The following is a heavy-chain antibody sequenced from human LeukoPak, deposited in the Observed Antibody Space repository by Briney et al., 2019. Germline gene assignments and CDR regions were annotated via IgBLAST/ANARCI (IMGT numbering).Heavy chain of an antibody. J-gene: IGHJ5*02. Sequence: GESLKISCKGSGYSFTSYWIGWVRQMPGKGLEWMGIIYPGDSDTRYSPPFQGQVTISADKSISTAYLQWSSLKASDTAMYYCARQPIAARPHNWFDPWGQGTLVTVSS. CDR2: IYPGDSDT. D-gene: IGHD6-6*01. CDR1: GYSFTSYW. V-gene: IGHV5-51*01. CDR3: ARQPIAARPHNWFDP.